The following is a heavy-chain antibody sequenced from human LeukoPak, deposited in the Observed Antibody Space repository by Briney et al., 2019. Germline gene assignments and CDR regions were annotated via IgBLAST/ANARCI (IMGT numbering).Heavy chain of an antibody. CDR2: ISSRGNTI. J-gene: IGHJ3*02. D-gene: IGHD2-21*01. Sequence: GGSLRLSCAASGFTFSDYYMSWIRQAPGKGLEWVSYISSRGNTIYYADSVKGRFTISRDNAKNSLSLEMNSLRVEDTAVYHCARAAHSNALDIWGQGTMVTVSS. CDR1: GFTFSDYY. V-gene: IGHV3-11*04. CDR3: ARAAHSNALDI.